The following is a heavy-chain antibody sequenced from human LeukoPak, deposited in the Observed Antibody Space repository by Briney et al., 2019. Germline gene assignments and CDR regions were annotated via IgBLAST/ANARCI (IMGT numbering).Heavy chain of an antibody. V-gene: IGHV1-3*01. Sequence: ASVKVSCKASGYTLTSYTMHWVRQAPGQRLEWMGWINAGNGNTLYSQRFQGRVTITRDTFATTTYMELGSLRSEDTAVYYCTRARPLGDPEKFDYWGQGTLVTVSS. J-gene: IGHJ4*02. CDR2: INAGNGNT. CDR3: TRARPLGDPEKFDY. CDR1: GYTLTSYT. D-gene: IGHD3-10*01.